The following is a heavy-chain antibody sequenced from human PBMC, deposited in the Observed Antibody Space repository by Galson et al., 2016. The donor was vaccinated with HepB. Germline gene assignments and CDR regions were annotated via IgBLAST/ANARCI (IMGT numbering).Heavy chain of an antibody. J-gene: IGHJ3*01. CDR2: IYWDDDI. Sequence: PALVKPTQTLTLTCTFSGFSLSTSGVGVGWIRQPPGKALEWLALIYWDDDIRYSPALRSRPTVTKDTSGNQVVLTMTNMDPVDTATYHCAHRHVFIGALGLWGQGTLVTVSS. V-gene: IGHV2-5*02. D-gene: IGHD2-15*01. CDR3: AHRHVFIGALGL. CDR1: GFSLSTSGVG.